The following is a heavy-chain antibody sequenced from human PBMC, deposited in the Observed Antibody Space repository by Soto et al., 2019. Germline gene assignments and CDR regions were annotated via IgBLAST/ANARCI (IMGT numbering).Heavy chain of an antibody. J-gene: IGHJ4*02. Sequence: QVKLVQSGAEVKKPGDSVKVSCKASGDTFNTNDFNWVRQATGQGLEWMGWMNPASGNTGFAQKFQGRVSLTMGTSTSIAYMELSSLTSEDTAMYYGTRGISDSWGQGTLVTVSS. CDR1: GDTFNTND. CDR2: MNPASGNT. V-gene: IGHV1-8*01. D-gene: IGHD3-3*02. CDR3: TRGISDS.